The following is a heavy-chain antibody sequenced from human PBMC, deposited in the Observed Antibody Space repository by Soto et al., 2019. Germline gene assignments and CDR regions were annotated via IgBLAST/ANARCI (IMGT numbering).Heavy chain of an antibody. V-gene: IGHV4-34*01. D-gene: IGHD2-21*02. Sequence: SETLSLTCAVYGGFVTSGSYYWSWIRQPPGKGLEWIGEMSHSGGTHFNPSLKSRVTISVDTSKNQFTLKMSSVTAADTALYYCARVERGTATAVVDAFDIWGPGTMVTVSS. J-gene: IGHJ3*02. CDR1: GGFVTSGSYY. CDR3: ARVERGTATAVVDAFDI. CDR2: MSHSGGT.